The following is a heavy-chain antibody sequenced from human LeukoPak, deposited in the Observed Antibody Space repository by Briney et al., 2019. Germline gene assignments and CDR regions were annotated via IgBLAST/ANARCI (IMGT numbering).Heavy chain of an antibody. V-gene: IGHV3-7*01. J-gene: IGHJ4*02. CDR2: IKEDGSDK. CDR3: ATPPRRSTSSNY. Sequence: GGSLRLSCAASGFSISSYWMSWVRQAPGKGLEGVANIKEDGSDKYHVDSVKGRFTISRDNAKNSLYLEMNSLRAEDTAVYYCATPPRRSTSSNYWGQGTLVTVSS. CDR1: GFSISSYW. D-gene: IGHD2-2*01.